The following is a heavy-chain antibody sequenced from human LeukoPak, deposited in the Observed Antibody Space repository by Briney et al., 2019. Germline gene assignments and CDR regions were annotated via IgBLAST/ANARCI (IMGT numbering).Heavy chain of an antibody. Sequence: GGSLKLSCAASGSTFSSYAMSWVRQAPGKGLEWVSAISGSGGSTYYAESVKGRFTISRDNSKNTLYLQMNSLRAEDTAVYYCAKARIAAAVRFDPWGQGTLVTVSS. CDR3: AKARIAAAVRFDP. J-gene: IGHJ5*02. CDR1: GSTFSSYA. CDR2: ISGSGGST. D-gene: IGHD6-13*01. V-gene: IGHV3-23*01.